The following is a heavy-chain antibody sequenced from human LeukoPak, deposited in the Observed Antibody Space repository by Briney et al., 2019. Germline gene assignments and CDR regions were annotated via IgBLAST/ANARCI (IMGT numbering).Heavy chain of an antibody. CDR3: AKAGIQLWLNFDY. V-gene: IGHV3-30*18. Sequence: PGRSLRLSCAASGFTFSRYGMHWVRQAPGKGLEWVAVISYDGSNKYYADSVKGRFTISRDNSKNTLYLQMNSLRAEDTAVYYCAKAGIQLWLNFDYWGQGTLVTVSS. CDR2: ISYDGSNK. CDR1: GFTFSRYG. D-gene: IGHD5-18*01. J-gene: IGHJ4*02.